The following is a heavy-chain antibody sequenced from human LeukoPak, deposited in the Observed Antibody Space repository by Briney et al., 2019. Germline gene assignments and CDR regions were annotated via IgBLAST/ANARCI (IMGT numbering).Heavy chain of an antibody. V-gene: IGHV6-1*01. D-gene: IGHD5-24*01. CDR3: ARGAWRWLQFDAFDI. CDR1: GDSVSSNSAA. Sequence: SQTLSLTCVISGDSVSSNSAAWSWIRQSPSRGLEWLGRTYYRSEWYNDYAVSVKSRMTITPDTSKNQFSLKLSSVTAADTAVYYCARGAWRWLQFDAFDIWGQGTMVTVSS. CDR2: TYYRSEWYN. J-gene: IGHJ3*02.